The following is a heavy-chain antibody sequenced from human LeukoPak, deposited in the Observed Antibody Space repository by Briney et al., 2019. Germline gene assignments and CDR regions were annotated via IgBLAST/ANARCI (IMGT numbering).Heavy chain of an antibody. J-gene: IGHJ4*02. Sequence: GGSLRLSCAASGFTFSSYAMSWVRQAPGKGLEWVSAISGSGGSTYYADSVKGRFTISRDNSKTTLYLQMNSLSAEDTAVYYCAKRPPGVGAVVEHDYWGQGTLVTVSS. CDR3: AKRPPGVGAVVEHDY. V-gene: IGHV3-23*01. CDR1: GFTFSSYA. CDR2: ISGSGGST. D-gene: IGHD1-26*01.